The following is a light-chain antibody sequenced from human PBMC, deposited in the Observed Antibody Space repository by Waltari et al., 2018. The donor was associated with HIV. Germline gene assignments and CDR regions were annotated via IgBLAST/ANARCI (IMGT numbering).Light chain of an antibody. V-gene: IGKV3-20*01. J-gene: IGKJ3*01. CDR1: QSVSTRY. CDR2: GAS. Sequence: EIVLTQSPGTLSLSLGERATLSCRASQSVSTRYIAWYQQKAGQAPRLLIYGASSRATGIPDRFSGSGSGTDFTLTISRLEPEDFAVYYCQQHGSSPISFGPGTKVDIK. CDR3: QQHGSSPIS.